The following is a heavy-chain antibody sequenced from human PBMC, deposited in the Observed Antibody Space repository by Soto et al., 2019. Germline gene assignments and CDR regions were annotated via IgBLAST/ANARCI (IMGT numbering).Heavy chain of an antibody. J-gene: IGHJ6*02. CDR2: INAYNGNT. CDR1: GYTFTSYG. Sequence: GAPVKVSCKASGYTFTSYGISWVRQAPGQGLEWMGWINAYNGNTNYAQKLQGRVTMTTDTSTSTAYMELRSLRSDDTAVYYCARAPGIPLWLLFGVSEVYYGMDVWG. D-gene: IGHD5-18*01. CDR3: ARAPGIPLWLLFGVSEVYYGMDV. V-gene: IGHV1-18*01.